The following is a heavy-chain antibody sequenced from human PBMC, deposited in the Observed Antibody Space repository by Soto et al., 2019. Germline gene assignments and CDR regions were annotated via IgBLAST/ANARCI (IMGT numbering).Heavy chain of an antibody. J-gene: IGHJ3*02. CDR3: ARDPGRSSGWYKYAFDI. CDR1: GGSISSYY. V-gene: IGHV4-59*01. Sequence: SETLSLTCTVSGGSISSYYLSWIRQPPGKGLEWIGYIYYSGSTNYNPSLKSRVTISVDTSKNQFSLKLSSVTAADTAVYYCARDPGRSSGWYKYAFDIWGQGTMVTVSS. CDR2: IYYSGST. D-gene: IGHD6-19*01.